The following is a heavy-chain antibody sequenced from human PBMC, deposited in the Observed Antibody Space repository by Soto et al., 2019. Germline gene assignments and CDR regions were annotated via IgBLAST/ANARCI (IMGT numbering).Heavy chain of an antibody. CDR2: VSGRGNHG. CDR3: AKAFDDSGYGYERGFDY. D-gene: IGHD3-22*01. J-gene: IGHJ4*02. V-gene: IGHV3-23*01. CDR1: GFTFSTYA. Sequence: GGSLRLSCAASGFTFSTYAMAWVRQPPGKGLEWVSTVSGRGNHGYQPEYVKGRFTISRDNFKNTVDLQVHGLRAEDTALYYCAKAFDDSGYGYERGFDYWGQGTQVTVSS.